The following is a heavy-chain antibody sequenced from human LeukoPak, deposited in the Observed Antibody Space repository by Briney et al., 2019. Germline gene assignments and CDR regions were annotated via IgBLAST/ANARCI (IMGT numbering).Heavy chain of an antibody. Sequence: SETLSLTCTVSGGSISSSSYYWGWIRQPPGKGLEWIGSIYYSGSTYYNPSLKSRVTISVDTSKNQFSLKLSSVTAADTAVYYCARGGWLDYWGQGTLVTVSS. J-gene: IGHJ4*02. CDR3: ARGGWLDY. CDR1: GGSISSSSYY. V-gene: IGHV4-39*07. CDR2: IYYSGST. D-gene: IGHD3-22*01.